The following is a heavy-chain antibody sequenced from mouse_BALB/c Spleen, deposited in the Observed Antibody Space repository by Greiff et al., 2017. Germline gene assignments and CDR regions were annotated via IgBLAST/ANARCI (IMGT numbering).Heavy chain of an antibody. CDR1: GFTFSDYY. J-gene: IGHJ1*01. V-gene: IGHV5-4*02. CDR3: ARDGGWYFDV. Sequence: EVQGVESGGGLVKPGGSLKLSCAASGFTFSDYYMYWVRQTPEKRLEWVATISDGGSYTYYPDSVKGRFTISRDNAKNNLYLQMSSLKSEDTAMYYCARDGGWYFDVWGAGTTVTVSS. CDR2: ISDGGSYT.